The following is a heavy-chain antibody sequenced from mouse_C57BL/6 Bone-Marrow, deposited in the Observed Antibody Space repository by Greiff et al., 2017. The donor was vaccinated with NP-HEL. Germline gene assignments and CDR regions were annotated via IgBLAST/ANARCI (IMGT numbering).Heavy chain of an antibody. J-gene: IGHJ3*01. CDR1: GYSFTDYN. Sequence: LVESGPELVKPGASVEISCKASGYSFTDYNMNWVKQSNGKSLEWIGVINPNYGTTSYNQKFKGKATLTVDKSSSTAYMQLNSLTSEDSADYSCAKSLSNDNNPFAYWGQGTLVTVSA. CDR3: AKSLSNDNNPFAY. V-gene: IGHV1-39*01. CDR2: INPNYGTT. D-gene: IGHD1-3*01.